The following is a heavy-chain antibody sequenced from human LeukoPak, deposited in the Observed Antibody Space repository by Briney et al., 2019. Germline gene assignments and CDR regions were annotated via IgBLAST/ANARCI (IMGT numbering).Heavy chain of an antibody. J-gene: IGHJ6*03. CDR1: GYSFTSYW. V-gene: IGHV5-51*01. CDR3: ARHGSGVHYYYYMDV. D-gene: IGHD7-27*01. CDR2: IYPGDSDT. Sequence: GESLKISCKGSGYSFTSYWIGWVRQMPGKGLEWMGIIYPGDSDTRYSPSFQGQVTISADKSISTAYLQWGSLKASDTAMYYCARHGSGVHYYYYMDVWGKGTTVTVSS.